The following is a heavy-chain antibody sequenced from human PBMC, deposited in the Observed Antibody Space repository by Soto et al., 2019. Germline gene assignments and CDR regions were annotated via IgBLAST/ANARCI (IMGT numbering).Heavy chain of an antibody. D-gene: IGHD2-21*02. CDR2: SRNKAKSYTT. CDR3: VRGDCTADSCYSGDY. CDR1: GFTFSDHY. Sequence: GGSLRLSCAASGFTFSDHYMDWVRQAPGKGLEWVGRSRNKAKSYTTYYAASVEGRFTISRDDSKYSVYLQMDSLETEDTAVYFCVRGDCTADSCYSGDYWGHGTLVTVSS. V-gene: IGHV3-72*01. J-gene: IGHJ4*01.